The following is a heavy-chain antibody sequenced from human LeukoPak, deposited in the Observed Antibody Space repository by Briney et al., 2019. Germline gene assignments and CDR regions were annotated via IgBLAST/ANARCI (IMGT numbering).Heavy chain of an antibody. CDR3: ARSVGYCSSTNCYTVYGY. D-gene: IGHD2-2*02. CDR2: IIPIFGTA. J-gene: IGHJ4*02. CDR1: GGTFSSYA. V-gene: IGHV1-69*01. Sequence: GASVKVSCKASGGTFSSYAISWVRQAPGQGLEWMGGIIPIFGTANYAQKFQGRVTITADESTSTAYMELSSLRSEDTAVYYCARSVGYCSSTNCYTVYGYWGQGTLVTVSS.